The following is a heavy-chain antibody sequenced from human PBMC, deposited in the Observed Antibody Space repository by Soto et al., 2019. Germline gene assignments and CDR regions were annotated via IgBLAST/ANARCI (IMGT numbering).Heavy chain of an antibody. Sequence: DASVKVSCKASGYTFTSYYMHWVRQAPGQGLEWMGIINPSGGSTSYAQKFQGRVTMTRDTSTSTVYMELSSLRSEDTAVYYCARDREKDKDLMVYATGSYYYYGMDVWGQGTTVTLSS. CDR3: ARDREKDKDLMVYATGSYYYYGMDV. CDR2: INPSGGST. J-gene: IGHJ6*02. V-gene: IGHV1-46*01. D-gene: IGHD2-8*01. CDR1: GYTFTSYY.